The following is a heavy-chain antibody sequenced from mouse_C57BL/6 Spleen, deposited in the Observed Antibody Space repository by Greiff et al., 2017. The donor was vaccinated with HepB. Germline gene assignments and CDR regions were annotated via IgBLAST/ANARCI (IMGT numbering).Heavy chain of an antibody. Sequence: VQLQQSGAELVKPGASVKLSCTASGFNIKDYYMHWVKQRTEQGLEWIGRIDPEDGETKYAPKFQGKATITADTSSNTAYLQLSSLTSEDTAVYYCARARIQYYFDYWGQGTTLTVSS. CDR3: ARARIQYYFDY. CDR2: IDPEDGET. J-gene: IGHJ2*01. V-gene: IGHV14-2*01. CDR1: GFNIKDYY.